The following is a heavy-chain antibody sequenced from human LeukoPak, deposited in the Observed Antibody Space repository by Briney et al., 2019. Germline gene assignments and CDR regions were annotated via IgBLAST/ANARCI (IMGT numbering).Heavy chain of an antibody. V-gene: IGHV3-23*01. CDR2: ISGSGGST. Sequence: QPGGSLRLSCAASGFTFSSYAMSWVRQAPGKGLEWVSAISGSGGSTYYADSVKGRFTISRDNSKNTLYLQMNSLRAEDTAVYYCAKDDGPLPAAIFAMDVWGKGTTVTVSS. CDR3: AKDDGPLPAAIFAMDV. J-gene: IGHJ6*03. D-gene: IGHD2-2*01. CDR1: GFTFSSYA.